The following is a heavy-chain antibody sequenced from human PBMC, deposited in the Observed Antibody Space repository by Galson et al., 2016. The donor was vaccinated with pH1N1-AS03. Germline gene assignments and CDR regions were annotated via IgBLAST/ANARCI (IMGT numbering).Heavy chain of an antibody. D-gene: IGHD3-22*01. CDR2: FIPIFGTA. CDR3: ARDNYYDTGAFYGHFDF. CDR1: EGTFSNFG. J-gene: IGHJ4*02. Sequence: SVKVPCKASEGTFSNFGISWVRQAPGQGLEWMGGFIPIFGTANVAQKFKGRVTITADNLELSSLRSDDTAVYYCARDNYYDTGAFYGHFDFWGQGTLPVVSS. V-gene: IGHV1-69*06.